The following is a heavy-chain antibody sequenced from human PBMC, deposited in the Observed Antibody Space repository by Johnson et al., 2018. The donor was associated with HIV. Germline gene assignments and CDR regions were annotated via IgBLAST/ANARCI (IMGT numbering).Heavy chain of an antibody. CDR3: ASGCSRYSGSNLSDAFDI. J-gene: IGHJ3*02. D-gene: IGHD1-26*01. CDR1: GFTFSSYW. V-gene: IGHV3-74*01. CDR2: INSDGSST. Sequence: EVQLVESGGGLVQPGGSLRLSCAASGFTFSSYWMHWVRQAPGKGLVWVSRINSDGSSTSYADSVKGRFTISIDNAENTLYLQMNSLRAEDTAVYYCASGCSRYSGSNLSDAFDIWGQGTMVTVSS.